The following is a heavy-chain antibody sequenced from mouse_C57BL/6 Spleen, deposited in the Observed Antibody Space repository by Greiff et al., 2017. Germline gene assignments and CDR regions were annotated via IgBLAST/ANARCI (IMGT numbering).Heavy chain of an antibody. CDR1: GYTFTDYE. D-gene: IGHD2-1*01. CDR2: IDPETGGT. Sequence: QVQLQQSGAELVRPGASVTLSCKASGYTFTDYEMHWVKQTPVHGLEWIGAIDPETGGTAYNQKFKGKAILTADKSSSTAYMELRSLTSEDSAVYYCTRFSLTTRAMDYWGQGTSVTVSS. J-gene: IGHJ4*01. V-gene: IGHV1-15*01. CDR3: TRFSLTTRAMDY.